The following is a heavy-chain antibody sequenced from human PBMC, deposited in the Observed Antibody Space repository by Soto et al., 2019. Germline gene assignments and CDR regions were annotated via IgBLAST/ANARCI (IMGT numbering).Heavy chain of an antibody. Sequence: SETLSLTCTVSGGSVSSYYWSWIRQSPGKGLEWIGYIYYSGSTYCNSSLKSRVTISIDMSQNQFSLELNSVTAADTAVYYCARHGDRGAPFAFDIWGHGTMVTVSS. D-gene: IGHD3-10*01. CDR1: GGSVSSYY. V-gene: IGHV4-59*08. J-gene: IGHJ3*02. CDR2: IYYSGST. CDR3: ARHGDRGAPFAFDI.